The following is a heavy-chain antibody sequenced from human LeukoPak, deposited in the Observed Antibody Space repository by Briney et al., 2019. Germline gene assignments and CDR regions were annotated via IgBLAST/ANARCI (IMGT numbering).Heavy chain of an antibody. Sequence: SETLSLTCTVSGDSISGNHYWNWIRQPAGKGLEWIGRIFSSGNSNYNPSLTSRVTISLDTSKDQFSLRLSSVTAADTAFYYCARESATSGSTDWGQGTLVTVSS. CDR3: ARESATSGSTD. CDR2: IFSSGNS. J-gene: IGHJ4*02. CDR1: GDSISGNHY. D-gene: IGHD3-10*01. V-gene: IGHV4-61*02.